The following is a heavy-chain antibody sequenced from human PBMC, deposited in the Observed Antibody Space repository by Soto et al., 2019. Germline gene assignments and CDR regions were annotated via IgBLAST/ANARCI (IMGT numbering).Heavy chain of an antibody. Sequence: EVQLVESGGGLVQPGGSLRLSCAGSGFTFSNYWMHWVRQAPGKGLEWVSRIDHDGPTDYADSVRGRFTISRDNAVNTLYLQMNSLRPEDTAAYYCVRASHGDYWGQGTLVTVSS. J-gene: IGHJ4*02. CDR1: GFTFSNYW. CDR3: VRASHGDY. D-gene: IGHD5-12*01. V-gene: IGHV3-74*01. CDR2: IDHDGPT.